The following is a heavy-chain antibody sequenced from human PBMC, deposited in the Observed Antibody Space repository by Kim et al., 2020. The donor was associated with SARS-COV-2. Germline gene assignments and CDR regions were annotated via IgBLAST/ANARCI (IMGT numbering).Heavy chain of an antibody. V-gene: IGHV4-4*02. CDR2: IYHSGST. Sequence: SETLSLTCAVSGGSISSSNWWSWVRQPPGKRLEWIGEIYHSGSTNYNPSLKSRVTISVDKSKNQFSLKLSSVTAADTAGDYCARDLGIAAAGNDAFDIWGQGTMVSVSS. CDR1: GGSISSSNW. J-gene: IGHJ3*02. D-gene: IGHD6-13*01. CDR3: ARDLGIAAAGNDAFDI.